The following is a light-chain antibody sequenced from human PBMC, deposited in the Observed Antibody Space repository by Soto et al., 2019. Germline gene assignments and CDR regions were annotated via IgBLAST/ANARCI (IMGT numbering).Light chain of an antibody. CDR3: SSYTTSNTRQIV. CDR1: SSDVGGYNY. V-gene: IGLV2-14*03. CDR2: DVT. Sequence: QSALTQPASVSGSPGQSITISCTGTSSDVGGYNYVSWYQHHPGKAPKLIIYDVTNRPSGVSNPFSGSKSGNTASLTISGLQPEDEADYYRSSYTTSNTRQIVFGTGTKVTVL. J-gene: IGLJ1*01.